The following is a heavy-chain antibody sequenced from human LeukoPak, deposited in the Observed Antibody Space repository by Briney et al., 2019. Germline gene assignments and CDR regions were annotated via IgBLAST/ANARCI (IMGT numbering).Heavy chain of an antibody. CDR3: ARELGINAFDV. CDR1: GYTLTDNH. J-gene: IGHJ3*01. D-gene: IGHD7-27*01. CDR2: IDPNSGVT. V-gene: IGHV1-2*02. Sequence: ASVKVSCKAPGYTLTDNHLYWVRQAPGQGLEWMGWIDPNSGVTNFAQNFQGRLTMTTDTSISTAYMELSRLTSDDTTVYYCARELGINAFDVWGQGTLVTVSS.